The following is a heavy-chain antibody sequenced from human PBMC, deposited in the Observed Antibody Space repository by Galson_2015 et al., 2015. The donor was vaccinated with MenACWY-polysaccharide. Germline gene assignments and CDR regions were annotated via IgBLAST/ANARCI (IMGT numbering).Heavy chain of an antibody. Sequence: TLSLTCSVSGGSISSSGYHWTWIRQHPRKGLEWIGYIFNSGGTNTNPSLKSRVTVSADRSKNQFSLKLSSVTAADTAVYYCAGIPSTMTSFWFGPWGQGTLVTVSS. CDR3: AGIPSTMTSFWFGP. CDR2: IFNSGGT. D-gene: IGHD4-17*01. J-gene: IGHJ5*02. CDR1: GGSISSSGYH. V-gene: IGHV4-31*03.